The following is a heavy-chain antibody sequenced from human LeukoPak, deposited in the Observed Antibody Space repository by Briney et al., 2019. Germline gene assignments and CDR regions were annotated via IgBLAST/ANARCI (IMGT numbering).Heavy chain of an antibody. Sequence: PGGTLRLSCAASGFTFSSYAMHWVRQAPGKGLEWVSGISWNSGSTGYADSVKGRFTISRDNAENSLYLQMNSLRAEDTAVYYCARDQGGYYSSSWVFDYWGQGTLVTVSS. D-gene: IGHD6-13*01. J-gene: IGHJ4*02. CDR1: GFTFSSYA. CDR2: ISWNSGST. V-gene: IGHV3-9*01. CDR3: ARDQGGYYSSSWVFDY.